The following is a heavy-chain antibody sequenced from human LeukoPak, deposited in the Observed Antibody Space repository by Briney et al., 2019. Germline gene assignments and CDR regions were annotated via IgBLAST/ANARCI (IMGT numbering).Heavy chain of an antibody. D-gene: IGHD6-6*01. J-gene: IGHJ4*02. Sequence: SETLSLTCAVSGYSISSGYYWGWIRQPPGRGLEWFGSIYHSGSTYYNPSLKSRVTISVDTSKNQFSLKLSSVTAADTAVYYCARGGSSSSSYGVDYWGQGTLVTVSS. CDR1: GYSISSGYY. CDR3: ARGGSSSSSYGVDY. V-gene: IGHV4-38-2*01. CDR2: IYHSGST.